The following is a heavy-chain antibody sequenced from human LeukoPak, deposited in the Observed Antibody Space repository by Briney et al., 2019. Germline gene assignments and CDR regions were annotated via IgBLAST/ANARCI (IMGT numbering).Heavy chain of an antibody. CDR2: IYYSGST. CDR1: GGSISNKY. J-gene: IGHJ4*01. D-gene: IGHD4-17*01. Sequence: SETLSLTCTVSGGSISNKYWSWLRQPPGKGLEWIGSIYYSGSTYYNPSLKSRVTISVDTSKNQFSLKLSSVTAADTAVYYCARESPTGDYEDYWGQGTLVTVSS. CDR3: ARESPTGDYEDY. V-gene: IGHV4-59*12.